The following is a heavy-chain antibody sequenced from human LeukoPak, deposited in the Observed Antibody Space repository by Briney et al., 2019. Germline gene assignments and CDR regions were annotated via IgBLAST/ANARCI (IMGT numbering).Heavy chain of an antibody. CDR2: ISWSSGII. J-gene: IGHJ6*03. CDR1: GFTSDDHG. Sequence: PGGSLRLSCAASGFTSDDHGMHWVRQLPGKGLQWVSGISWSSGIIGYADSVKGRFTISRDNAKNSLYLQMNSLRAEDTAVYYCARDGRSWYSSSYGYYYYMDVWGKGTTVTVSS. V-gene: IGHV3-9*02. D-gene: IGHD6-6*01. CDR3: ARDGRSWYSSSYGYYYYMDV.